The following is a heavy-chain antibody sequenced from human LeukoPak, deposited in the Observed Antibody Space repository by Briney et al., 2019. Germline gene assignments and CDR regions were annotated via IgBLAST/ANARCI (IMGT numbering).Heavy chain of an antibody. CDR1: GGSISSYY. CDR3: ARDLGYYYGSGKGYYFDY. V-gene: IGHV4-59*01. J-gene: IGHJ4*02. Sequence: KPSETLSFTCTGSGGSISSYYWSWLRQPPGNGLVWLGYIYYSGSTNYNPSLKSRVTISVDTSKNQFSLKLSSVTAADTAVYYCARDLGYYYGSGKGYYFDYWGQGTLVTVSS. CDR2: IYYSGST. D-gene: IGHD3-10*01.